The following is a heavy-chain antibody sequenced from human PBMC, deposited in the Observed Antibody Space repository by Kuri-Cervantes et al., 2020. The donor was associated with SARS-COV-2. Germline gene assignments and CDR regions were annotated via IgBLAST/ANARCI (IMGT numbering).Heavy chain of an antibody. Sequence: GESLKISCAASGFTFSTYAMHWVRQAPGKGLEWVAIISYDGSNKYFADSVKGRFTISRDNSKNTLYLQMNSLRAEDTAVYYCARDLGDILTGYYNGGYYYCGMDVWGQGTTVTVSS. CDR2: ISYDGSNK. CDR1: GFTFSTYA. D-gene: IGHD3-9*01. CDR3: ARDLGDILTGYYNGGYYYCGMDV. J-gene: IGHJ6*02. V-gene: IGHV3-30-3*01.